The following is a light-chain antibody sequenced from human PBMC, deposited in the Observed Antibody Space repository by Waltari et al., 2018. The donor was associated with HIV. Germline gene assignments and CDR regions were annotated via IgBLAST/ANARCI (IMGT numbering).Light chain of an antibody. J-gene: IGKJ1*01. Sequence: DIVLTQSPDSLAVSLGERAPINCKASQRVLYNSNSKNYLSWYQQKPGQPPKLLIYWASTRESGVPDRFSGSGSGTDFTLTISGLQAEDVAVYYCHQYYTTPWAFGQGTKVEIK. CDR3: HQYYTTPWA. CDR1: QRVLYNSNSKNY. V-gene: IGKV4-1*01. CDR2: WAS.